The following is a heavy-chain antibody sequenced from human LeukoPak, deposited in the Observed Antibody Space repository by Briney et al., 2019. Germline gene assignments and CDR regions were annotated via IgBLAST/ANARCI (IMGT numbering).Heavy chain of an antibody. CDR2: INPSGGST. CDR3: ARSSAYYNEADI. Sequence: ASVKVSCKTSGYSFTSYYMHWVRQAPGQGLEWMGIINPSGGSTTYAQKFQGRLTMTSDTSTGTVYMELSSLRSEDTAVYYCARSSAYYNEADIWGQGTMVTVSS. J-gene: IGHJ3*02. V-gene: IGHV1-46*01. D-gene: IGHD1-26*01. CDR1: GYSFTSYY.